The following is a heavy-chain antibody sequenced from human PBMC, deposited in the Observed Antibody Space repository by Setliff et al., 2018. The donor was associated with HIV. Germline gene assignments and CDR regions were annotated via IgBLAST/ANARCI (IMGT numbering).Heavy chain of an antibody. CDR1: GLTFSSYA. V-gene: IGHV3-23*01. CDR2: INTDGGTT. CDR3: AREPSYCGDSKQNGFDM. J-gene: IGHJ3*02. Sequence: PGGSLRLSCAASGLTFSSYAMSWVRQAPGKGLEWVSTINTDGGTTYYRDSVKGRFTISRDNSKNTLYLQMNSLRAEDTALYYCAREPSYCGDSKQNGFDMWGQGTMVTVSS. D-gene: IGHD2-21*01.